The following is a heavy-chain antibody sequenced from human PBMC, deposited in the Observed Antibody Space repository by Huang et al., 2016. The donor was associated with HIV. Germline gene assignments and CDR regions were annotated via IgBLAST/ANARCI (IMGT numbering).Heavy chain of an antibody. CDR2: INPSGGST. J-gene: IGHJ4*02. V-gene: IGHV1-46*01. D-gene: IGHD3-22*01. CDR3: ARDPQHYYDSSGYFVPFAY. CDR1: GYNFTSNY. Sequence: QVLLVQSGAEVKKPGASVRVACKASGYNFTSNYIHWVRQAPGKGLAWRGIINPSGGSTTYAQKFQGRVTMTRDTSANTVYMDLSSLRSEDTAVYYCARDPQHYYDSSGYFVPFAYWGQGALVTVSS.